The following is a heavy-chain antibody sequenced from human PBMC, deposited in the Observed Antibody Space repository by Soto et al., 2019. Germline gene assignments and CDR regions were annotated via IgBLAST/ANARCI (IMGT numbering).Heavy chain of an antibody. J-gene: IGHJ4*02. V-gene: IGHV4-59*01. Sequence: LWSRVTISVDTSKNQFSLRLSSVTAEDTAVYCCARDSGYGHPFEYWGQGTMVTVSS. D-gene: IGHD4-17*01. CDR3: ARDSGYGHPFEY.